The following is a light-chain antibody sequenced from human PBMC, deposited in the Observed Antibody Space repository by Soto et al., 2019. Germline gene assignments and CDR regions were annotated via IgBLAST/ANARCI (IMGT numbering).Light chain of an antibody. CDR2: GAT. Sequence: EIVLTQSPGTLSLSPGERATLSCRASQSVSSSYLAWYQQKPGQAPRLLIYGATSRATSIPDRFSRSGSGTDFTLTISRLEPDDFALYYCQHYGSSPKTFGQGTKVEIK. CDR3: QHYGSSPKT. V-gene: IGKV3-20*01. J-gene: IGKJ1*01. CDR1: QSVSSSY.